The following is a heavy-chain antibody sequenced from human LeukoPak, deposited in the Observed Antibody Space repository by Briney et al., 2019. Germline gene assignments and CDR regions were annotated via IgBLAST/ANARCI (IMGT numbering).Heavy chain of an antibody. D-gene: IGHD6-19*01. CDR3: ARGGPNSGGWTLDH. J-gene: IGHJ4*02. V-gene: IGHV1-3*03. CDR2: INGDNGNT. CDR1: GYTFSSYA. Sequence: ASVKVSCKTSGYTFSSYAMHWVRQAPGQRLEWMGCINGDNGNTQYSQKFQGRVTFTRDTSASTAYMELSSLTSEDMAVFYCARGGPNSGGWTLDHWGQGTLVSVSS.